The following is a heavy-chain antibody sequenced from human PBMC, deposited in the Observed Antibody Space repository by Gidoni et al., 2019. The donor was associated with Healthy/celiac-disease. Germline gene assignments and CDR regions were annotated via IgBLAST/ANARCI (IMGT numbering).Heavy chain of an antibody. CDR2: ISGSGGST. J-gene: IGHJ4*02. V-gene: IGHV3-23*01. CDR1: GFTFSSYA. CDR3: AKWDHYDPTSPRRNFDY. D-gene: IGHD3-3*01. Sequence: EVQLLESGGGLVQPGGSLRLSCAASGFTFSSYAMSWVRQAPGKGLEWVSAISGSGGSTYYADSVKGRFTISRDNSKNTLYLQMNSLRAEDTAVYYCAKWDHYDPTSPRRNFDYWGQGTLVTVSS.